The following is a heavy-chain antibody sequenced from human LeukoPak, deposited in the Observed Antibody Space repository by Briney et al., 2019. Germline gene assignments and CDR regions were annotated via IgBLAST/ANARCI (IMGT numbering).Heavy chain of an antibody. Sequence: PGGSLRLSCAASGFTFNNYWMSWVRQAPGKGLEWVANIKQDGSEKYYVDSVKGRFTISRDNAKSSLYLQMNSLRAEDTAVYYCARETPEYDWGQGTLVTVSS. CDR2: IKQDGSEK. V-gene: IGHV3-7*05. CDR3: ARETPEYD. J-gene: IGHJ4*02. D-gene: IGHD1-14*01. CDR1: GFTFNNYW.